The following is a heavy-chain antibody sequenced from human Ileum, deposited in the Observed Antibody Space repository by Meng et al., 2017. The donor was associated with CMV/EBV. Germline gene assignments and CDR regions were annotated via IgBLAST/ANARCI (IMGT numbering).Heavy chain of an antibody. CDR3: ARFIPAPQGGDY. Sequence: ALVKVSCKTSGYTFSDYYIHWVRQAPGQGLEWMGWINCNTGGTVSAQKFQGRVTMTRYTSISTAYMELSSLRSDDTAVYYCARFIPAPQGGDYWGQGTLVTVSS. D-gene: IGHD2-2*01. V-gene: IGHV1-2*02. CDR1: GYTFSDYY. CDR2: INCNTGGT. J-gene: IGHJ4*02.